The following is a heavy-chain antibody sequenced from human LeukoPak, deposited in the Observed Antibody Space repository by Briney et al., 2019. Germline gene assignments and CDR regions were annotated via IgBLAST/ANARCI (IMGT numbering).Heavy chain of an antibody. D-gene: IGHD2-8*01. CDR2: ISSSGSTI. V-gene: IGHV3-48*03. Sequence: GGSLRLSCAASGFTFSSCEMNWVRQAPGEGLEWVSYISSSGSTIYYADSVKGRFTISRDNAKNSLYLQMNSLRAEDTAVYYCARGWYYFDYWGQGTLVTVSS. J-gene: IGHJ4*02. CDR3: ARGWYYFDY. CDR1: GFTFSSCE.